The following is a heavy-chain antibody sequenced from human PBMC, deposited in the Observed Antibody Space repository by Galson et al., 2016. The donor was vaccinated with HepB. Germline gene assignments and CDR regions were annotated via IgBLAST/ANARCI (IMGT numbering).Heavy chain of an antibody. Sequence: SLRLSCAASGFTFSSYAMTWVRQAPGKGLEWVSSITGNGGTTYYADSVKGRFTTSRDSSKNTLYMQMSSLRAEDTGTYYCARGDTSPSPWGQGTLVTVSS. J-gene: IGHJ5*02. CDR3: ARGDTSPSP. D-gene: IGHD2-2*01. V-gene: IGHV3-23*01. CDR1: GFTFSSYA. CDR2: ITGNGGTT.